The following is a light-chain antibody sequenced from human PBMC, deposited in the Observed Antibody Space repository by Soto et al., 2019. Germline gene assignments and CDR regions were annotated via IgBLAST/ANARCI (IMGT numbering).Light chain of an antibody. CDR2: WAS. CDR1: QIVLHSSINKNY. J-gene: IGKJ1*01. V-gene: IGKV4-1*01. Sequence: DIVMTQSPDSLAVSLGERATINCKSSQIVLHSSINKNYLAWYQQKPGQPPKLLIYWASTRDSGVPDRFSGSGSGTDFTLTISSLQAEDVAVYYCQQYYGTPRTFGHGTKVEIK. CDR3: QQYYGTPRT.